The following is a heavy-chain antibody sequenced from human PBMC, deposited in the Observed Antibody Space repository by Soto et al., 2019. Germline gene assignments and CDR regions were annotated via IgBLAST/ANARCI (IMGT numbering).Heavy chain of an antibody. CDR3: ARPYDSSGYYYVY. CDR2: IFSNDEK. D-gene: IGHD3-22*01. J-gene: IGHJ4*02. V-gene: IGHV2-26*01. Sequence: SGPTLVNPTETLTLTCTGSGFSVSNARMGVSWIRQPPGKALEWLAHIFSNDEKSYSTSLKSRLTISKDTSKSQVVLTMTNMDPVDTTTYYCARPYDSSGYYYVYWGQGTLVTVSS. CDR1: GFSVSNARMG.